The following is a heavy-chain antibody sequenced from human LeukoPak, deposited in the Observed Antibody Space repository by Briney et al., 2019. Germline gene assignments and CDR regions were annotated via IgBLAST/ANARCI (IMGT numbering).Heavy chain of an antibody. CDR3: ARAVPSRYYYYYYMDV. J-gene: IGHJ6*03. CDR2: IYTSGST. V-gene: IGHV4-4*07. CDR1: GGSISSYY. D-gene: IGHD6-19*01. Sequence: ASETLSLTCTVSGGSISSYYWSWIRQPAGKGLEWIGRIYTSGSTNYNPSLKSRVTMSVDTSKNQFSLKLSSVTAANTAVYYCARAVPSRYYYYYYMDVWGKGTTVTVSS.